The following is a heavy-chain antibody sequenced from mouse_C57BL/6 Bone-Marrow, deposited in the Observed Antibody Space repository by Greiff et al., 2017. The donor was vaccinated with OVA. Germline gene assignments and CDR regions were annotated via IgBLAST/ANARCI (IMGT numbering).Heavy chain of an antibody. V-gene: IGHV1-47*01. CDR1: GYTFTTYP. Sequence: QVQLKQSGAELVKPGASVKLSCKASGYTFTTYPIEWMKQNHGKSLEWIGNFHPYNDDTKYNEKFKGKATLTVEKSSSTVYLELSRLTSDDSAVYYCARPGDYDGDWFAYWGQGTLVTVSA. CDR3: ARPGDYDGDWFAY. CDR2: FHPYNDDT. J-gene: IGHJ3*01. D-gene: IGHD2-4*01.